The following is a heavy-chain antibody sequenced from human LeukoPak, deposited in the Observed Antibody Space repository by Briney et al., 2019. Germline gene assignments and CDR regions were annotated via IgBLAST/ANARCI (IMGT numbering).Heavy chain of an antibody. CDR3: ARDQGPTAAGGD. D-gene: IGHD2-8*02. V-gene: IGHV4-59*01. CDR1: GGSISSYY. Sequence: SETLSLTCTVSGGSISSYYWSWIRQPPGKGLEWIGYIYYSGSTNYNPSLKSRVTISVDTSKNQFSLKLSSVTAADTAVYYCARDQGPTAAGGDWGQGTLVTVSS. J-gene: IGHJ4*02. CDR2: IYYSGST.